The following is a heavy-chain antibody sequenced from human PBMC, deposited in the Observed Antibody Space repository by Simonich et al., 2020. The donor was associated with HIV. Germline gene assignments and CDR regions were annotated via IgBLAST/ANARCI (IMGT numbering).Heavy chain of an antibody. CDR2: ITYSGRH. J-gene: IGHJ3*02. CDR3: AREVGYYPPQLEENNAFDI. D-gene: IGHD3-10*01. Sequence: QVQLQQWGAGLLKPSETLSLTCAVYGGSFSGYYWSWIRQPPGKGLEWIGEITYSGRHKYNPSRKSRCTISINTSKNQFSLRLNSVTAADTAVYYCAREVGYYPPQLEENNAFDIWGQGTMVTVSS. CDR1: GGSFSGYY. V-gene: IGHV4-34*01.